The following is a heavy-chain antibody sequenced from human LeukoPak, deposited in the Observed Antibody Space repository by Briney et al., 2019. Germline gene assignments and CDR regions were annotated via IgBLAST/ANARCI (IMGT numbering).Heavy chain of an antibody. J-gene: IGHJ3*02. CDR1: GGTFYTYG. CDR3: ATLMPPSLARGVNPAAAFDI. V-gene: IGHV1-69*04. CDR2: IKPILGRP. Sequence: SVKVSCKASGGTFYTYGLSWVRQAPGQGLEWMGRIKPILGRPSYAQKFQGRLTITADKSTDTAYMDLSSLRSEDTAVYYCATLMPPSLARGVNPAAAFDIWGQGTTVTVSS. D-gene: IGHD3-10*01.